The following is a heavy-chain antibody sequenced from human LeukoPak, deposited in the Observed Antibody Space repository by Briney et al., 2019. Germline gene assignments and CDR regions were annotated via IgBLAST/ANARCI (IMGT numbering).Heavy chain of an antibody. Sequence: GGSLRLSCEASGFTFRSYWMNWARQAPGKGLEWVAVIWYDGSNKYYADSVKGRFTISRDNSKNTLYLQMNSLRAEDTAVYYCARASIVHDFDYWGQGTLVTVSS. V-gene: IGHV3-33*08. D-gene: IGHD2-8*01. CDR3: ARASIVHDFDY. J-gene: IGHJ4*02. CDR1: GFTFRSYW. CDR2: IWYDGSNK.